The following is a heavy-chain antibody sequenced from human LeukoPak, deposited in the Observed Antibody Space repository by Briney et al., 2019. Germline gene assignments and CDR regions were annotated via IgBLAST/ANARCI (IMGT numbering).Heavy chain of an antibody. D-gene: IGHD2-2*01. V-gene: IGHV3-48*03. Sequence: LPGGSLRLSCAASGFTFSSYEMNWVRQAPGKGLEWASYISSSGSTIYYADSVKGRFTISRDNAKNSLYLQMNNLRAEDTAVYYCARSTPSDFYFDYWGQGALVTVSS. CDR3: ARSTPSDFYFDY. J-gene: IGHJ4*02. CDR2: ISSSGSTI. CDR1: GFTFSSYE.